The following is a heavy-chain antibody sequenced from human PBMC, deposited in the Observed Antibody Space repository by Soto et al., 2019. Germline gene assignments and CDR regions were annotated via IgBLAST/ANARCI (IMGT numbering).Heavy chain of an antibody. Sequence: GGSLRLSCAASGFIFSNYAMSWVRQAPGKGLEWVSVISGSGDIAYYADSVKGRFTISRDNSKNTLSLQMNSLRAEDTAVYFCAKKYNFGIPATRTALGSWGQGTLVTISS. V-gene: IGHV3-23*01. D-gene: IGHD6-13*01. CDR1: GFIFSNYA. J-gene: IGHJ5*02. CDR3: AKKYNFGIPATRTALGS. CDR2: ISGSGDIA.